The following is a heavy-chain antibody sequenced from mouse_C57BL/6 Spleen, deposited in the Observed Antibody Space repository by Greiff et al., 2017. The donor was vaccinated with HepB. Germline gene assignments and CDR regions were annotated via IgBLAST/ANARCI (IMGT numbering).Heavy chain of an antibody. J-gene: IGHJ4*01. V-gene: IGHV3-6*01. Sequence: EVKLQESGPGLVKPSQSLSLTCSVTGYSITSGYYWNWIRQFPGNKLEWMGYISYDGSNNYNPSLKNRISITRDTSKNQFFLKLNSVTTEDTATYYCARRWDSGAMDYWGQGTSVTVSS. CDR1: GYSITSGYY. CDR3: ARRWDSGAMDY. CDR2: ISYDGSN. D-gene: IGHD2-3*01.